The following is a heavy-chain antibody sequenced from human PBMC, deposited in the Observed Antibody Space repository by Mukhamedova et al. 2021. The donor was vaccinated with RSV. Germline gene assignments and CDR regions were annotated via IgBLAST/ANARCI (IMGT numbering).Heavy chain of an antibody. V-gene: IGHV4-38-2*02. CDR3: AREVVPGHMDV. CDR1: GYSITSSYY. D-gene: IGHD2-2*01. J-gene: IGHJ6*03. CDR2: INHGGNT. Sequence: VSGYSITSSYYWGWIRQSPGKGLEWIASINHGGNTYYNPSLKSRVTISVDTSKNQFSLKVKSVTAADTAVYYCAREVVPGHMDVW.